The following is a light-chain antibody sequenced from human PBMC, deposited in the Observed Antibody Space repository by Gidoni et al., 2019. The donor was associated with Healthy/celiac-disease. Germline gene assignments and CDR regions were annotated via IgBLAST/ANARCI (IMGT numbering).Light chain of an antibody. CDR2: DAS. CDR1: QDISNY. J-gene: IGKJ2*01. CDR3: QQYDNLPPYT. V-gene: IGKV1-33*01. Sequence: DIQMTQSPSSLSASVGDRVTITCHASQDISNYLNWYQQKPGKAPKLLIYDASNLETGGPSRFSGSGSGTDFTFTISSLQPEDIATYYCQQYDNLPPYTFGQGTKLEIK.